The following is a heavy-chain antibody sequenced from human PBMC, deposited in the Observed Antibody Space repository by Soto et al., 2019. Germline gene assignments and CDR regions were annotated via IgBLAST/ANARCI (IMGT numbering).Heavy chain of an antibody. CDR3: ARGHCSGGSCFAEYFQH. CDR1: GYTFTSYG. V-gene: IGHV1-18*01. CDR2: ISDYNGNT. Sequence: QVQLVQSGAEVKKPGASVKVSCKASGYTFTSYGISWVRKAPGQGLEWMGWISDYNGNTNYAQKLQGRVTMTTDTSTSTAYMELRSLRSDDTAVYYCARGHCSGGSCFAEYFQHWGQGTLVTVSS. D-gene: IGHD2-15*01. J-gene: IGHJ1*01.